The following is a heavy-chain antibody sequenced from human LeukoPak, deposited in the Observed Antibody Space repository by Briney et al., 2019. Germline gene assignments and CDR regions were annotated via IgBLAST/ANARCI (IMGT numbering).Heavy chain of an antibody. Sequence: GGSLRLSCAASGFTSSSYAMSWVRQAPGKGLEWVSAISGSGGSTYYADSVKGRFTISRDNSKNTLYLQMNSLRAEDTAVYYCAKDLRDDGSTYYFDYWGQGTLVTVSS. V-gene: IGHV3-23*01. CDR2: ISGSGGST. D-gene: IGHD1-1*01. CDR3: AKDLRDDGSTYYFDY. J-gene: IGHJ4*02. CDR1: GFTSSSYA.